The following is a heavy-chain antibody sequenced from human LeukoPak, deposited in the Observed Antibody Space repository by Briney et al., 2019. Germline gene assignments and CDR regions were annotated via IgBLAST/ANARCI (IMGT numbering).Heavy chain of an antibody. CDR2: ISPYNGNT. CDR1: GYTFTSYD. D-gene: IGHD3-22*01. J-gene: IGHJ4*02. CDR3: ARGGSYYDSSGYYYVGFDY. V-gene: IGHV1-18*01. Sequence: ASVKVSCKASGYTFTSYDFSWVRQAPGQGLEWMGWISPYNGNTNYAQKLQVRVTMTTDTSTSTAYMELRSLRSDDTAVYYCARGGSYYDSSGYYYVGFDYWGQGTLVTVSS.